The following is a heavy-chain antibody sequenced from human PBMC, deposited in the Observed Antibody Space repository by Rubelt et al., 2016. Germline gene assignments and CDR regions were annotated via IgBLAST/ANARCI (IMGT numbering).Heavy chain of an antibody. CDR3: ARLQRWLQFLDY. CDR2: IYSSGST. Sequence: QVQLQESGPGLVKPSQSLSLTCAVSGDSIRSGDYYWSWIRHRPGEGLEWIGYIYSSGSTYYNPSLKTRLFLSIESSKDQFSLKVTSVTGAETAVYYCARLQRWLQFLDYWGQGTLVTVSS. J-gene: IGHJ4*02. V-gene: IGHV4-30-4*01. D-gene: IGHD5-24*01. CDR1: GDSIRSGDYY.